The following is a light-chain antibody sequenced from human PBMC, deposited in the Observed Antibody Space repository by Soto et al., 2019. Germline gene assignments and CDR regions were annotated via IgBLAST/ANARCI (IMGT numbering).Light chain of an antibody. Sequence: DIQMTQSPSTLSASVGDRVTITCRASQSISSWLAWYQQKPGKAPKLLIYDASSLESGVPSRFSGSGSGTEFTLTISSLQPDDFATYYCQQYNSYSPTFGPGTEVDIK. V-gene: IGKV1-5*01. CDR1: QSISSW. CDR2: DAS. J-gene: IGKJ3*01. CDR3: QQYNSYSPT.